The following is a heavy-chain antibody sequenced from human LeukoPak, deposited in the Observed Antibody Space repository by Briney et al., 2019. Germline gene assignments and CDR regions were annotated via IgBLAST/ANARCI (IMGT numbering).Heavy chain of an antibody. Sequence: SETLSLTCAVYGGSFSGYYWSWIRQPPGKGLEWIGEINHSGSTNYDPSLKSRVTISVDTSKNQFSLKLSSVTAADTAVYYCARDYYDSSGYFGPTFDYWGQGTLVSVSS. CDR3: ARDYYDSSGYFGPTFDY. CDR2: INHSGST. J-gene: IGHJ4*02. D-gene: IGHD3-22*01. V-gene: IGHV4-34*01. CDR1: GGSFSGYY.